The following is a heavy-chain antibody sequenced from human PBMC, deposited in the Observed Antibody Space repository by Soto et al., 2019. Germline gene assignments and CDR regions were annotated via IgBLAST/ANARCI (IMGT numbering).Heavy chain of an antibody. CDR2: IFSSGST. V-gene: IGHV4-31*03. CDR1: GGSISNGTYY. J-gene: IGHJ5*02. Sequence: QVQLQESGPGLVKPSQTLSLTCTVSGGSISNGTYYWSWIRQHPGKGLEWIGHIFSSGSTSYNPSLESRLTISVDTSKNQFSLRLSSVTAADTAVYYCARYILFGGRRSWFGPWGQGTLVTVSS. CDR3: ARYILFGGRRSWFGP. D-gene: IGHD2-15*01.